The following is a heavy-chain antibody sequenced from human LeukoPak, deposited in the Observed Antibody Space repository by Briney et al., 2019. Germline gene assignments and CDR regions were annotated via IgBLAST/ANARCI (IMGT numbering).Heavy chain of an antibody. J-gene: IGHJ5*02. Sequence: ASVTVSFKASGYTFTGYYMHWVRQAPGQGLEWMGWINPNSGDTNYAYKFQGRVTMTSDTSINTIYMELNRLTADDTAVYYCAKSLDECYNWFDHWGQGTLVTVSS. CDR3: AKSLDECYNWFDH. CDR1: GYTFTGYY. D-gene: IGHD3/OR15-3a*01. V-gene: IGHV1-2*02. CDR2: INPNSGDT.